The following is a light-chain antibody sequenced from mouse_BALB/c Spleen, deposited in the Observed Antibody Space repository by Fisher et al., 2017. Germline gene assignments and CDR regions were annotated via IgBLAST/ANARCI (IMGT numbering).Light chain of an antibody. CDR1: SSVSY. Sequence: IVLTQTPAIMSASPGEKVTMTCSASSSVSYMYWYQQKPGSSPKPWIYLTSNLASGVPARFSGSGSGTSYSLTISSMEAEDAATYYCQQWSSNPLTFGAGTKLELK. J-gene: IGKJ5*01. CDR2: LTS. CDR3: QQWSSNPLT. V-gene: IGKV4-68*01.